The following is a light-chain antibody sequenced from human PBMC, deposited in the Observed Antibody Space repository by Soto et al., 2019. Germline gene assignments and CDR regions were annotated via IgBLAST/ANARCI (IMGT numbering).Light chain of an antibody. CDR1: QSVSSNY. J-gene: IGKJ5*01. Sequence: EIVLTQSPGTLSLSPGERATLSCRASQSVSSNYLVWYQQKPGQAPRLLIYAASKRATGIPDRFSGSGSGTDFTLTISRLEPEDFAVYYCQQYGSSPRITFGQGTRLEIK. CDR2: AAS. CDR3: QQYGSSPRIT. V-gene: IGKV3-20*01.